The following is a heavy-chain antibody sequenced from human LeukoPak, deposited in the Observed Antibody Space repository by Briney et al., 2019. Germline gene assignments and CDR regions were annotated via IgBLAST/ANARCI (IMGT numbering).Heavy chain of an antibody. V-gene: IGHV1-69*06. D-gene: IGHD5-18*01. Sequence: ASVKVSCKASGGTFSSYAISWVRQAPGQGLEWMGGIIPIFGTANYAQKFQGRVTITADKSTSTVYMELSSLRSEDTAVYYCARDQAYSYGYENWGQGTLVTVSS. CDR2: IIPIFGTA. CDR1: GGTFSSYA. CDR3: ARDQAYSYGYEN. J-gene: IGHJ4*02.